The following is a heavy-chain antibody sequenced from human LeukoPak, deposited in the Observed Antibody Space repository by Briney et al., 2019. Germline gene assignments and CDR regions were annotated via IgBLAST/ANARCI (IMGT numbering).Heavy chain of an antibody. Sequence: GGSLRLSCAASGFTFSSYTMHWVRQAPGKGLEWVAVISSDGSNKYYVDSVKGRFTISRDSSKNTLFLQMNSLRTEDTAVYYCAKTGNYHHNWFDPWGQGTLVTVSS. J-gene: IGHJ5*02. CDR3: AKTGNYHHNWFDP. CDR1: GFTFSSYT. CDR2: ISSDGSNK. D-gene: IGHD3-10*01. V-gene: IGHV3-30*18.